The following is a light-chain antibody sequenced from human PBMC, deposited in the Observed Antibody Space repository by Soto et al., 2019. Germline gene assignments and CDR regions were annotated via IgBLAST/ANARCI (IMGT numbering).Light chain of an antibody. Sequence: EIVLTQSPGTLSLSPGERATLSCRASQSIANSYLAWYQQKPGQAPRLLIYDASNRATDIPDRFSGSGSGTDFTLTISRLEPEDFAVFFCQQYGNSPRTFGQGTKVEVK. J-gene: IGKJ1*01. CDR3: QQYGNSPRT. CDR2: DAS. CDR1: QSIANSY. V-gene: IGKV3-20*01.